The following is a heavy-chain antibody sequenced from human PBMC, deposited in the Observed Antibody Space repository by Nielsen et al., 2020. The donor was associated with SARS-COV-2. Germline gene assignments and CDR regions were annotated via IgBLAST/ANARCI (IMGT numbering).Heavy chain of an antibody. J-gene: IGHJ6*02. CDR1: GGTFSSYA. Sequence: SVKVSCKASGGTFSSYAISWVRQAPGQGLEWMGRIIPILGIANYAQKFQGRVTITADKSTSTAYMELSSLRSEDTAVYYCARGIAVAGLYYYGMDVWGQGTTVTVSS. CDR2: IIPILGIA. V-gene: IGHV1-69*04. CDR3: ARGIAVAGLYYYGMDV. D-gene: IGHD6-19*01.